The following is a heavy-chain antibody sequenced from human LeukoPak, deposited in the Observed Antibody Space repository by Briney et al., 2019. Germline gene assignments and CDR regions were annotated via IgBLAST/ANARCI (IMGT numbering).Heavy chain of an antibody. D-gene: IGHD3-9*01. CDR3: ARDSPYDILTLTYYYYYMDV. J-gene: IGHJ6*03. V-gene: IGHV3-30*04. Sequence: PGRSLRLSCAASGFTFSSYAMHWVRQAPGKGLEWVAVISYDGSNKYYADSVKGRFTISRDNSKNTLYLQMNSLRAEDTAVYYCARDSPYDILTLTYYYYYMDVWGKGTTVTVSS. CDR1: GFTFSSYA. CDR2: ISYDGSNK.